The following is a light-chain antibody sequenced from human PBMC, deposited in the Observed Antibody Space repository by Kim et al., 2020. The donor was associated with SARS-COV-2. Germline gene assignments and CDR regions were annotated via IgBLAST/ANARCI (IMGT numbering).Light chain of an antibody. CDR1: SSNSGSNY. J-gene: IGLJ3*02. CDR3: AAWDDSLSGPV. V-gene: IGLV1-47*01. Sequence: GQRVTISCSGSSSNSGSNYVYWYQQLPGRAPKLRIYRNNQRPSGVPDRFSGSKSGTSASLAISGLRSEDEAEYYCAAWDDSLSGPVFGGGTQLTVL. CDR2: RNN.